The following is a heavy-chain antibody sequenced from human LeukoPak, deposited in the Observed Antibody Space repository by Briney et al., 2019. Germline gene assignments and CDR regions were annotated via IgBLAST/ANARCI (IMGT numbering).Heavy chain of an antibody. CDR3: ARTWFGELLVSNWFDP. V-gene: IGHV1-69*13. CDR1: GGTFSSYA. Sequence: SVKVSCKASGGTFSSYAISWVRQAPGQGLEWMGGIIPIFGTANYAQKFPGRVTITADESTSTAYMELSSLRSEDTAVYYCARTWFGELLVSNWFDPWGQGTLVTVSS. J-gene: IGHJ5*02. CDR2: IIPIFGTA. D-gene: IGHD3-10*01.